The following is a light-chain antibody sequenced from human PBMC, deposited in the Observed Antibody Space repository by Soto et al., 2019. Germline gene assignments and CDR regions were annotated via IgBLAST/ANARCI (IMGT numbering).Light chain of an antibody. CDR1: QGISRS. CDR3: QQSYSTPIT. J-gene: IGKJ5*01. V-gene: IGKV1-39*01. Sequence: IQLTQSPSSLSASVGDRVTITCRASQGISRSLAWCQQKPGKAPKVLMYAASNLQSGVPSRFSGSGSGTDFTLTISSLQPEDFATYYCQQSYSTPITFGQGTRLEIK. CDR2: AAS.